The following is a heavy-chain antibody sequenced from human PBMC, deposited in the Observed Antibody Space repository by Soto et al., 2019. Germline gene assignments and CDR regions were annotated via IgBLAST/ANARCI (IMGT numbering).Heavy chain of an antibody. CDR1: GYTFTSYY. CDR3: ARENGTYYDFWSGYYDGGMDV. Sequence: GASVKVSCKASGYTFTSYYMHWVRQAPGQGLEWMGIINPSGGSTSYAQKFQGRVTMTRDTSTSTVYMELSSLRSEDTAVYYCARENGTYYDFWSGYYDGGMDVWGQGTTVTVSS. J-gene: IGHJ6*02. D-gene: IGHD3-3*01. CDR2: INPSGGST. V-gene: IGHV1-46*01.